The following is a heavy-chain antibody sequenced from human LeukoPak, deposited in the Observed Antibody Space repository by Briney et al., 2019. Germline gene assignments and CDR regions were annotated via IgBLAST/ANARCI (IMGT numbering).Heavy chain of an antibody. CDR1: GGSISSENYY. J-gene: IGHJ5*02. V-gene: IGHV4-39*07. CDR3: ARGHKRGYSGYDSGNWFDP. Sequence: SETLSLTCTVSGGSISSENYYWGWIRQPPGKSLEWIGGIYYSGSTYYNPSLKSRVTMSVDTSKNQFSLKLSSVTAADTAVYYCARGHKRGYSGYDSGNWFDPWGQGTLVTVSS. CDR2: IYYSGST. D-gene: IGHD5-12*01.